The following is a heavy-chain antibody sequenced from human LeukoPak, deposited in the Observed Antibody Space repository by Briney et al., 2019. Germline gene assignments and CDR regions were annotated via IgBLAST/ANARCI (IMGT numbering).Heavy chain of an antibody. D-gene: IGHD3-10*01. CDR1: GFTFSGYS. CDR2: ISGSGSTR. Sequence: GGSLRLSCAVSGFTFSGYSMNWVRQAPGKGLEWVSYISGSGSTRFYADSVKGRFTVSRDNAKNSVYLQMNSLRAEDTGVYYCVRDGASWGGDAFDIWGQGTMVTVSS. V-gene: IGHV3-48*04. J-gene: IGHJ3*02. CDR3: VRDGASWGGDAFDI.